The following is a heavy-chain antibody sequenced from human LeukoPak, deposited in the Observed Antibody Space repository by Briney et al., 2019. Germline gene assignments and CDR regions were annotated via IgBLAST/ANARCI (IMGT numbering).Heavy chain of an antibody. V-gene: IGHV4-39*01. Sequence: PSETLSLTCTVSGGSISSSSYYWGWIRQPPGKGLEWIGSIYYSGSTYYNPSLKSRVTISVDTSKNQFSLKLSSVTAADTAVYYCARQGSGTLHVLRYFDPYYWGYFDYWGQGTLVTVSS. CDR2: IYYSGST. J-gene: IGHJ4*02. CDR3: ARQGSGTLHVLRYFDPYYWGYFDY. CDR1: GGSISSSSYY. D-gene: IGHD3-9*01.